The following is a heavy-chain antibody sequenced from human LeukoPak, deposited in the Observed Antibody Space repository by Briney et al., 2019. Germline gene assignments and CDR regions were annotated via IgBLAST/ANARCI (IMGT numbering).Heavy chain of an antibody. D-gene: IGHD3-16*02. CDR1: GLTFSSYG. J-gene: IGHJ4*02. CDR2: ISGRGGRT. Sequence: GGSLRLSCAASGLTFSSYGMSWVRQAPGKGLEWVSAISGRGGRTYYADSMKGRFTISRDNSKNTLYMQMNSLRAEDTAVYYCAKGTTFGGVIVTNYFDYWGQGTLVTVSS. CDR3: AKGTTFGGVIVTNYFDY. V-gene: IGHV3-23*01.